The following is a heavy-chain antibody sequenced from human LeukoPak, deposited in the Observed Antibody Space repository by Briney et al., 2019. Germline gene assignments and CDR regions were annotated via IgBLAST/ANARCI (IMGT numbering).Heavy chain of an antibody. CDR2: IYYSGST. Sequence: SETLSLTCTVSGGSINSYFWSWIRQPPGKGLEWIGYIYYSGSTKYNPSLKSRLIISVDTSKNQFSLKLTSVTAADTAVYHCARLDSGSWYFDYWGQRTLVTVSS. J-gene: IGHJ4*02. D-gene: IGHD6-13*01. CDR1: GGSINSYF. V-gene: IGHV4-59*08. CDR3: ARLDSGSWYFDY.